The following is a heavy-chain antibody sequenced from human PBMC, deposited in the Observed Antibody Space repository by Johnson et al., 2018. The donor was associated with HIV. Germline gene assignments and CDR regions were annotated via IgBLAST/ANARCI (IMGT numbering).Heavy chain of an antibody. V-gene: IGHV3-66*02. CDR2: ISGSDHST. Sequence: VQLVESGGGLVQSGVSLRLSCGASGFSVSNTYMNWVRQAPGKGLEWVSPISGSDHSTYYADSVKGRFTISRDNSKNTLYLQMNSLRAEDTAVYYCARARGGEGSGSYAFDIWGQGTMVTVSS. CDR1: GFSVSNTY. D-gene: IGHD3-10*01. J-gene: IGHJ3*02. CDR3: ARARGGEGSGSYAFDI.